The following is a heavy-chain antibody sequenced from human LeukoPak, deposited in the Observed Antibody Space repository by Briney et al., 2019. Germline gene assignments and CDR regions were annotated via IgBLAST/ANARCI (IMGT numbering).Heavy chain of an antibody. V-gene: IGHV3-33*01. CDR3: ARDHAEGIVVVTLDY. D-gene: IGHD3-22*01. CDR1: GFTFSSYG. J-gene: IGHJ4*02. CDR2: IWYDGSNK. Sequence: GGSPRLSCAASGFTFSSYGMHWVRQAPGKGLEWVAVIWYDGSNKYYADSVKGRFTISRDNSKNTLYLQMNSLRAEDTAVYYCARDHAEGIVVVTLDYWGQGTLVTVSS.